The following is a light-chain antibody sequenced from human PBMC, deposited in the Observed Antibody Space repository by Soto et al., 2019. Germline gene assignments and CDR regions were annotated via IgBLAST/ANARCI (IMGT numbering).Light chain of an antibody. V-gene: IGKV1-6*01. CDR1: QGVGND. CDR2: AAS. J-gene: IGKJ2*01. CDR3: LQDYNSPYT. Sequence: AIQMTQSPSSLSASGGDRVTITCRASQGVGNDLGWYQHKPGKAPKLLIYAASSLETGVPSRFRGSGSGTDFTLNISSLQPEDFATYYCLQDYNSPYTFGQGTQLQIK.